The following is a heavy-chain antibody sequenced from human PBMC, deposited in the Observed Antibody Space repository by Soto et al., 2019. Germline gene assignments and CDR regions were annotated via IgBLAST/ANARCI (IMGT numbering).Heavy chain of an antibody. J-gene: IGHJ4*02. CDR3: ARGQNIVVVVADFDY. Sequence: QVQLVQSGAEVKKPGASVKVSCKASGYTFTGYYMHWVRQAPGQGLEWMGWINPNSGGTNYAQKFQGWVTMTRYTSISTAYMELSRLRSDDTAVYYCARGQNIVVVVADFDYWGQGTLVTVSS. D-gene: IGHD2-15*01. CDR1: GYTFTGYY. V-gene: IGHV1-2*04. CDR2: INPNSGGT.